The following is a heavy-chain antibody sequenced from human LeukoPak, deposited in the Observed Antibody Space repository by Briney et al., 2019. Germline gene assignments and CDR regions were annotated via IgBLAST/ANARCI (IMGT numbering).Heavy chain of an antibody. CDR1: GGTFSSYA. D-gene: IGHD2-8*01. Sequence: SVKVSCKASGGTFSSYAISLVRQAPGQGLEWMGRIIPILGIANYAQKFQGRVTITADKSTSTDYMELSSLRSEDTAVYYCARGGPWYYFDYWGQGTLVTVSS. CDR2: IIPILGIA. V-gene: IGHV1-69*04. CDR3: ARGGPWYYFDY. J-gene: IGHJ4*02.